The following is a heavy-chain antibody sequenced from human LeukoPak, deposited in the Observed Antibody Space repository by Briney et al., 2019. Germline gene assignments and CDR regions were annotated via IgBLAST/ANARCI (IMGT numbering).Heavy chain of an antibody. J-gene: IGHJ4*02. Sequence: GGSLRLSCAASGFTFSSYWMHWVRQAPGKGLVWVSRINSDGSSTSYADSVKGRFTISRDNAKNTLYLQMNNLRAEDTAVYYCARPIYYYDSSGLLDYWGQGTLVTVSS. D-gene: IGHD3-22*01. CDR1: GFTFSSYW. V-gene: IGHV3-74*01. CDR3: ARPIYYYDSSGLLDY. CDR2: INSDGSST.